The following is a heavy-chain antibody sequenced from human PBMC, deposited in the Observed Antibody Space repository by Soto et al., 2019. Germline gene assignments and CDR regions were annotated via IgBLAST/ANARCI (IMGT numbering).Heavy chain of an antibody. CDR2: IYYSGST. Sequence: PSETLSLTCTVSGGSISSYYWSWIRQPPGKGLEWIGYIYYSGSTNYNPSLKSRVTISVDTSKNQFSLKLSSVTAADTAMFYCARRLASTEFFDIWGQGTMVTVSS. V-gene: IGHV4-59*08. J-gene: IGHJ3*02. CDR3: ARRLASTEFFDI. CDR1: GGSISSYY. D-gene: IGHD6-19*01.